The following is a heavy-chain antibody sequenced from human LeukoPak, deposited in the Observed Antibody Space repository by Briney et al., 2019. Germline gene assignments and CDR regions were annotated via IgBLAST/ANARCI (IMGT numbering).Heavy chain of an antibody. CDR2: ISWNSGSI. CDR3: AKDISRDDSSGPLDY. V-gene: IGHV3-9*01. CDR1: GFTFDDYA. Sequence: GGSLRLSCAASGFTFDDYAMHWVRQAPGKGLEWVSGISWNSGSIGYADSVKGRFTISRDNAKNSLYLQMNSLRAEDTALYYCAKDISRDDSSGPLDYWGQGTLVTVSS. D-gene: IGHD3-22*01. J-gene: IGHJ4*02.